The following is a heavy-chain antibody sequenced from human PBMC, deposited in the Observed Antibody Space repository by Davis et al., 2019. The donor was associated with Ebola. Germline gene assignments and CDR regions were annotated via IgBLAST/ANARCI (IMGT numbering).Heavy chain of an antibody. Sequence: PGGSLRLSCAASGFTFSSYAMHWVRQAPGKGLEWVAVISYDGSNKYYADSVKGRFTISRDNSKNTLYLQMNSLRSEDTAVYYCARKMVGDSSGYYQVFDYWGQGTLVTVSS. D-gene: IGHD3-22*01. V-gene: IGHV3-30-3*01. J-gene: IGHJ4*02. CDR3: ARKMVGDSSGYYQVFDY. CDR2: ISYDGSNK. CDR1: GFTFSSYA.